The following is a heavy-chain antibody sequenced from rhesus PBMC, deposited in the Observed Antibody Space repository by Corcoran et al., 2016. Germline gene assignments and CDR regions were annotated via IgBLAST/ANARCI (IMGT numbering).Heavy chain of an antibody. CDR2: IYGSGGSN. CDR1: GDSISSGYY. D-gene: IGHD5-42*01. V-gene: IGHV4S14*01. Sequence: QVQLQESGPGLVKPSETLPLTRAASGDSISSGYYSGWIRQPPGNGLECTASIYGSGGSNYLNPSLKSRVTLSVDTSKNQFSLKLSSVAAADTAVYYCERVGSSWSEWDTVGTEWYFDLWGPGTPITISS. CDR3: ERVGSSWSEWDTVGTEWYFDL. J-gene: IGHJ2*01.